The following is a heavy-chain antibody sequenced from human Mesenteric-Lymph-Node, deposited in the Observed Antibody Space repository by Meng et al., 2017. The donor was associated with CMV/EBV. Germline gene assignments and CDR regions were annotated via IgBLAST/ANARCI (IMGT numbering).Heavy chain of an antibody. V-gene: IGHV3-30*03. CDR2: ISYDGSNK. D-gene: IGHD2-2*01. CDR1: GFTFNDYG. J-gene: IGHJ6*02. Sequence: GGSLRLSCAASGFTFNDYGMNWVRQAPGKGLEWVAVISYDGSNKYYADSVKGRFTISRDNSKNTLYLQMNSLRAEDTAVYYCARSLVVPAATQNYYYYGMDVWGQGTTVTVSS. CDR3: ARSLVVPAATQNYYYYGMDV.